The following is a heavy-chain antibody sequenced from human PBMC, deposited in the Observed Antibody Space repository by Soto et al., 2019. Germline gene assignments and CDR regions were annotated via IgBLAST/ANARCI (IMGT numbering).Heavy chain of an antibody. D-gene: IGHD1-1*01. CDR1: GYTFRGYD. V-gene: IGHV1-8*01. CDR3: AIGRQSYTFSLVL. J-gene: IGHJ6*04. CDR2: MNPNSGET. Sequence: SMKVSSRASGYTFRGYDINWVRQAAGQGLEWMGWMNPNSGETDYAPRFQGRVTMTRKVSITTAYMELSSLISEDTAVFYCAIGRQSYTFSLVLWCKVTGVTVSS.